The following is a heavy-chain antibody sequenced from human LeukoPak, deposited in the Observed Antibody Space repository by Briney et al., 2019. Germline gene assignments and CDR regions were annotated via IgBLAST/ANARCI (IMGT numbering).Heavy chain of an antibody. CDR1: GFTFTLSSYG. CDR2: ISYEGSLK. J-gene: IGHJ4*02. Sequence: PGGSLRLSCAASGFTFTLSSYGMHWVRQAPGKGLEWVAVISYEGSLKYYADSVKGRFTISRDTSKNMLYLQMNSLRAEDTAVYYCARDSYYGDIFDYWGQGTLVTVSS. CDR3: ARDSYYGDIFDY. D-gene: IGHD4-17*01. V-gene: IGHV3-33*01.